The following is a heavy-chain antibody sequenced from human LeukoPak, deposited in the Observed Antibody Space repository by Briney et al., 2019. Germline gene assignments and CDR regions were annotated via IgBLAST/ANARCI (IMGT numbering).Heavy chain of an antibody. J-gene: IGHJ4*02. CDR2: ISWNSGSI. Sequence: GGSLRPSCAASGFTFDDYAMHWVRQAPGKGLEWVSGISWNSGSIGYADSVKGRFTISRDNAKNSLYLQMNSLRAEDTALYYCAKDRGYSGYEEPFDYWGQGTLVTVSS. CDR1: GFTFDDYA. D-gene: IGHD5-12*01. V-gene: IGHV3-9*01. CDR3: AKDRGYSGYEEPFDY.